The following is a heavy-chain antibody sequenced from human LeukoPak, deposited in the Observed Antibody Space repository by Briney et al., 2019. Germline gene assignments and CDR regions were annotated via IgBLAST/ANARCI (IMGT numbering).Heavy chain of an antibody. CDR1: GGSISSYY. D-gene: IGHD2-2*01. CDR3: AMYCSSTSCPKGGGYFDY. J-gene: IGHJ4*02. V-gene: IGHV4-59*01. Sequence: SETLSLTCTVSGGSISSYYWSWIRQPPGKGLEWIGYTYYSGSTNYNPSLKSRVTISVDTSKNQFSLKLSSVTAADTAVYYCAMYCSSTSCPKGGGYFDYWGQGTLVTVSS. CDR2: TYYSGST.